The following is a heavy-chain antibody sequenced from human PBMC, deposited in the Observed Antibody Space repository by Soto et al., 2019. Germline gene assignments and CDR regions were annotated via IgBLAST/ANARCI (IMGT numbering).Heavy chain of an antibody. CDR2: IIPIFGTS. J-gene: IGHJ5*02. Sequence: QVQLVQSGAEVKKPGSSVKVSCKASGVTFNNHAINWVRQAPGQGLEWMGGIIPIFGTSNYAQKFKGRVTITADESTRTAYIELSSLRAEDTAVYYCVNGNMREMAPILRDSGFDPWGQGTLVTVSS. CDR1: GVTFNNHA. D-gene: IGHD3-9*01. CDR3: VNGNMREMAPILRDSGFDP. V-gene: IGHV1-69*01.